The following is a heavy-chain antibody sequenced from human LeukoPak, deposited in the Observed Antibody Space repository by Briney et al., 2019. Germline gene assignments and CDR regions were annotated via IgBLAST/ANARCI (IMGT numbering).Heavy chain of an antibody. CDR3: AREEQWLVHHHY. D-gene: IGHD6-19*01. CDR2: ISSSGSTI. Sequence: PGGSLRLSCAASGFTFGSYGMHWVRQAPGKGLEWVSYISSSGSTIYYADSVKGRFTISRDNAKNSLYLQMNSLRAEDTAVYYCAREEQWLVHHHYWGQGTLVTVSS. CDR1: GFTFGSYG. J-gene: IGHJ4*02. V-gene: IGHV3-48*04.